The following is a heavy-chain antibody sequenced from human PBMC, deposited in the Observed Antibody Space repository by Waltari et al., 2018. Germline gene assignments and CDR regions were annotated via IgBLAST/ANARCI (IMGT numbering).Heavy chain of an antibody. CDR2: INHSGST. Sequence: QVQLQQWGAGLLKPSETLSLTCAVYGGSFSGYSCSWIRQPPGKGLEWIGEINHSGSTNYNPSLKSRVTISVDTSKNQFSLKLSSVTAADTAVYYCARLRGFRVYYYYYGMDVWGQGTTVTVSS. CDR1: GGSFSGYS. J-gene: IGHJ6*02. CDR3: ARLRGFRVYYYYYGMDV. D-gene: IGHD3-10*01. V-gene: IGHV4-34*01.